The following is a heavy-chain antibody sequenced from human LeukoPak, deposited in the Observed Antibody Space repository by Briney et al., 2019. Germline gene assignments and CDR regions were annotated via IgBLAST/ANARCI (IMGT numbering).Heavy chain of an antibody. V-gene: IGHV4-59*01. CDR3: ASHSAGSDFWSGYRFDY. Sequence: NPSETLSLTCTVSGGSISSYYWSWIRQPPGKGLEWIGYIYYSGSTNYNPSLKSRVTISVDTSKNQFSLKLSSVTAADTAVYYCASHSAGSDFWSGYRFDYWGQGTLVTVSS. J-gene: IGHJ4*02. CDR1: GGSISSYY. CDR2: IYYSGST. D-gene: IGHD3-3*01.